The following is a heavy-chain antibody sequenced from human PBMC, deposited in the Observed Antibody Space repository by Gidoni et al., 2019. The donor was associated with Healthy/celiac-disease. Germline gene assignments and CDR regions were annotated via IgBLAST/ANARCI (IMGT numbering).Heavy chain of an antibody. CDR3: ARGLRNYDILTGESLIFDY. CDR1: GYTFTSYG. J-gene: IGHJ4*02. CDR2: ISAYNGNT. V-gene: IGHV1-18*04. Sequence: QVQLVQSGAEVKKPGASVQVSCKASGYTFTSYGISWVRQAPGQGLEWMGWISAYNGNTNDAQKLQGRVTMTTDTSTSTAYMELRSLRSDDTAVYYCARGLRNYDILTGESLIFDYWGQGTLVTVSS. D-gene: IGHD3-9*01.